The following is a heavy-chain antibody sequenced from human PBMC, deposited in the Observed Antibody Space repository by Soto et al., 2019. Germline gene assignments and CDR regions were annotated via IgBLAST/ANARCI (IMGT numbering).Heavy chain of an antibody. CDR2: IYYSGST. Sequence: LQLLESGGDLVQPGGSLRLSCAASGFTFRNYAMSWVRQAPGKGLEWIGYIYYSGSTYYNPSLKSRVTISVDTSKNQFSLKLSSVTAADTAVYYCAREGAGSHYYYYGMDVWGQGTTVTVSS. CDR1: GFTFRNYA. D-gene: IGHD6-13*01. V-gene: IGHV4-59*06. J-gene: IGHJ6*02. CDR3: AREGAGSHYYYYGMDV.